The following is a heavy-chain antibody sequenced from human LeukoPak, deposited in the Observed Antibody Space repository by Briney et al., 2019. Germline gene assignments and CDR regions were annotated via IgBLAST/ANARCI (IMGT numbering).Heavy chain of an antibody. CDR3: ARASYSSGWYPYYFDY. D-gene: IGHD6-19*01. CDR2: IYYTGST. Sequence: SETLSLTCTVSGGSISSYYWSWIRQPPGKGLEWIGYIYYTGSTSYKPSLRSRVTTYVDTSKNQFSLKRSSVTAADTAVYYCARASYSSGWYPYYFDYWGQGTLVTVSS. CDR1: GGSISSYY. V-gene: IGHV4-59*01. J-gene: IGHJ4*02.